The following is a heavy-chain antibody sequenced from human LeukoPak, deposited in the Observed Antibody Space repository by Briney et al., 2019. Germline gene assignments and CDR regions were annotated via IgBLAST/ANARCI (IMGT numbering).Heavy chain of an antibody. Sequence: PSETLSLTCTVSGGSISSSSYYWGWIRQPPGKGLEWIGSIYYSGSTYYNPSLKSRVTISVDTSKNQFSLKLSSVTAADTAVYYCARHCTTTVTPDDAFDIWGQGTMVTVSS. J-gene: IGHJ3*02. CDR3: ARHCTTTVTPDDAFDI. D-gene: IGHD4-17*01. CDR2: IYYSGST. V-gene: IGHV4-39*01. CDR1: GGSISSSSYY.